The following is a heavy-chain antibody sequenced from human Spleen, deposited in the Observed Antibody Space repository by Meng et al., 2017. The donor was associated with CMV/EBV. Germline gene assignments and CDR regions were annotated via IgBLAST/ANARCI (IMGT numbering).Heavy chain of an antibody. CDR2: ISAYNGNT. Sequence: ASVKVSCKASGYTFTSYGISWVRQAPGQGLEWMGWISAYNGNTNYAQKLQGRVTMTRDASITTGYMELRRLRSDDTAVYYCARDVSWNPEWAYYGMDVWGQGTTVTVSS. V-gene: IGHV1-18*01. J-gene: IGHJ6*02. CDR1: GYTFTSYG. D-gene: IGHD1-1*01. CDR3: ARDVSWNPEWAYYGMDV.